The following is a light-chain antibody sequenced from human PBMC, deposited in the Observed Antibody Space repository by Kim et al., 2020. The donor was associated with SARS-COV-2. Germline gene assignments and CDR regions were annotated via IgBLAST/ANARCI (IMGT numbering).Light chain of an antibody. CDR1: QSLSSNY. Sequence: EIVLTQSPGTLSLSPGERATLSCRASQSLSSNYLAWYQQKPGQAPRLLIYGASSRATGIPDRFSGSGSGTDLTLTISRLEPEDFAVFYCEHYSRTVRTFGAGTKGEIK. CDR2: GAS. CDR3: EHYSRTVRT. J-gene: IGKJ4*01. V-gene: IGKV3-20*01.